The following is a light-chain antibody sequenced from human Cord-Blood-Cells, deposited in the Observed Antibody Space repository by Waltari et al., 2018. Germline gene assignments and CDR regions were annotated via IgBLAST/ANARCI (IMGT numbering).Light chain of an antibody. CDR3: QSADSSGTHWV. V-gene: IGLV3-25*03. CDR1: ALPKQY. J-gene: IGLJ3*02. Sequence: SYELTQPPSVSVSPGQTARITCSGDALPKQYAYWYQQKPGQAPVLVIYKDSERPSGIPERFSGSSSGRTVTLTISGVQAEDEADYYCQSADSSGTHWVFGGGTKLTVL. CDR2: KDS.